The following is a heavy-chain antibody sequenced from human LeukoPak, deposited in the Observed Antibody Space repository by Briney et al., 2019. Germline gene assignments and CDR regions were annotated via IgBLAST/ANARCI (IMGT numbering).Heavy chain of an antibody. J-gene: IGHJ4*02. V-gene: IGHV1-2*02. Sequence: ASVKDSCKASGYTFTGYYMHWVRQAPGQGLEWMGWINPNNGGTNYAQTFQGRVTMTRDTSISTAYMELSRLRSDDMAVYYCARDGLGTTTNFDYWGQGTLVTVSS. CDR1: GYTFTGYY. CDR2: INPNNGGT. CDR3: ARDGLGTTTNFDY. D-gene: IGHD7-27*01.